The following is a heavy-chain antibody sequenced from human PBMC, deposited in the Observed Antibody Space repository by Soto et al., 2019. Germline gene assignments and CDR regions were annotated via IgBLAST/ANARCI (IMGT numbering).Heavy chain of an antibody. D-gene: IGHD2-15*01. V-gene: IGHV4-39*01. CDR2: IYYSGNT. Sequence: QLQLQESGPGLVKPSETLSLTCTVSGGSISSSGYYWGWIRQPPGKGLEWIGSIYYSGNTYYNPSLKSRVTISVDTSKSQFSLKLSSVTAADTAVYFCARHLTGGTCYSPFDYWGQGTLVTVSS. J-gene: IGHJ4*02. CDR3: ARHLTGGTCYSPFDY. CDR1: GGSISSSGYY.